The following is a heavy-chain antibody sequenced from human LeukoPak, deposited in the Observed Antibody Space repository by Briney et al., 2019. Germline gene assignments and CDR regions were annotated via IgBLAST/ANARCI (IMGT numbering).Heavy chain of an antibody. Sequence: TGGSLRLSCAASGFTFSSYGKHWVRQAPGKGLEWVAVISYDGSSKYYADSVKGRFTISRDNSKNTLYLQMNSLRAEDTAVYYCAKAIKYSSSSWYYYGMDVWGQGTTVTVSS. D-gene: IGHD6-6*01. J-gene: IGHJ6*02. CDR1: GFTFSSYG. CDR3: AKAIKYSSSSWYYYGMDV. CDR2: ISYDGSSK. V-gene: IGHV3-30*18.